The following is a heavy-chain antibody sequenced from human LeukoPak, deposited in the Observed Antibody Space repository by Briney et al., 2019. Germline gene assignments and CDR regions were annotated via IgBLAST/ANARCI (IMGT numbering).Heavy chain of an antibody. CDR3: AKDILSGFYETFDY. Sequence: PGGSLRLSCVVSGFAFDDYAMHWVRQGPGKGLEWVSLISGDGGRIYYADSVKGRFTISRDNSKNSLYLEMNSLRTEDTALYYCAKDILSGFYETFDYWGQGTLVTVSS. D-gene: IGHD6-19*01. V-gene: IGHV3-43*02. J-gene: IGHJ4*02. CDR2: ISGDGGRI. CDR1: GFAFDDYA.